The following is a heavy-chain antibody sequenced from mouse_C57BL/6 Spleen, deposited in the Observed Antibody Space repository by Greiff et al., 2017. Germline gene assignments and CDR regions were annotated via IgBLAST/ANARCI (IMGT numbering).Heavy chain of an antibody. V-gene: IGHV14-4*01. Sequence: EVQLQQSGAELVRPGASVKLSCTASGFNIKDDYMHWVKQRPEQGLEWIGWIDPENGDTEYASKFQGKATITADTSSNTAYLQLSSLTSEDTAVYYCTTLSGTWDDYWGQGTTLTVSS. CDR2: IDPENGDT. D-gene: IGHD4-1*01. CDR3: TTLSGTWDDY. CDR1: GFNIKDDY. J-gene: IGHJ2*01.